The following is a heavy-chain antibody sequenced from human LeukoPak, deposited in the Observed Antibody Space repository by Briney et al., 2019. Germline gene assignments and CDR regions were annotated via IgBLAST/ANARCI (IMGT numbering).Heavy chain of an antibody. D-gene: IGHD2-15*01. V-gene: IGHV3-23*01. CDR1: GFTFSSYD. Sequence: GGSLRLSCAAPGFTFSSYDMTWVRQTPGKGLEWVALISRSGGTTYYADSVKGRFTISRDNSKNTLYLQMNSLRAEDTAEYYCAKRGGTESFYYYYYMDVWGKGTTVTVSS. CDR3: AKRGGTESFYYYYYMDV. CDR2: ISRSGGTT. J-gene: IGHJ6*03.